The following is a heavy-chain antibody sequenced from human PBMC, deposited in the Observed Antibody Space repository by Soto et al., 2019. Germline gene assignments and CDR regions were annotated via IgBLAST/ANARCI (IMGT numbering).Heavy chain of an antibody. CDR3: AKGGIAAAGPLIFDY. J-gene: IGHJ4*02. D-gene: IGHD6-13*01. V-gene: IGHV3-30*18. CDR2: ISYDGSNK. Sequence: GGSLRLSCAASGFTFSSYGMHWVRQARGKGLEWVAVISYDGSNKYYADSVKGRFTISRDNSKNTLYLQMNSLRAEDTAVYYCAKGGIAAAGPLIFDYWGQGTLVTVSS. CDR1: GFTFSSYG.